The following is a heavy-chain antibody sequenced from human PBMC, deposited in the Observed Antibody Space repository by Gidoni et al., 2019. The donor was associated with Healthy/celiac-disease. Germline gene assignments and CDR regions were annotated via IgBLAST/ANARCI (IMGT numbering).Heavy chain of an antibody. V-gene: IGHV3-23*01. CDR1: GFTFSSYA. CDR3: AKVDSSSTSCQKIYFDY. J-gene: IGHJ4*02. Sequence: EVQLLESGGGLVQPGGSLRLSYAASGFTFSSYAMSWVRQAPGKGLEWVSAISGSGGSTYYADSVKGRFTISRDNSKNTLYLQMNSLRAEDTAVYYCAKVDSSSTSCQKIYFDYWGQGTLVTVSS. CDR2: ISGSGGST. D-gene: IGHD2-2*01.